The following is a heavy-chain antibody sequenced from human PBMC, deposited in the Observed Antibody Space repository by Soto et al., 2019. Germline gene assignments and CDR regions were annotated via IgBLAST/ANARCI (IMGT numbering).Heavy chain of an antibody. CDR1: GGSISSYY. CDR2: IYTSGST. V-gene: IGHV4-4*07. Sequence: SETLSLTCTVSGGSISSYYWSWIRQPAGKGLEWIGRIYTSGSTNYNPSLKSRVTMSVDTSKNQFSLKLSSVTAADTAVYYCARSTYYDSSGYLFDYWGQGTLVTVPQ. D-gene: IGHD3-22*01. CDR3: ARSTYYDSSGYLFDY. J-gene: IGHJ4*02.